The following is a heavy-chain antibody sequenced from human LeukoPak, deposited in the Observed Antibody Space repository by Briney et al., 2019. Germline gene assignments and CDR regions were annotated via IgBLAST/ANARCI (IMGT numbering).Heavy chain of an antibody. CDR3: ARDNDDAFDI. D-gene: IGHD1-1*01. Sequence: GGSLRLSCAASGFTFSSSAMSWVRQVPGKGLEWVSVIYSGGSTYYADSVKGRFTISRDNSKNTLYLQMNSLRAEDTAVYYCARDNDDAFDIWGQGTMVTVSS. CDR1: GFTFSSSA. V-gene: IGHV3-53*01. CDR2: IYSGGST. J-gene: IGHJ3*02.